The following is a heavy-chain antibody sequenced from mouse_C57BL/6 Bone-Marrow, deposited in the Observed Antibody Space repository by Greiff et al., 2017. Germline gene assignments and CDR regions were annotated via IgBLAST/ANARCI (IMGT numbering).Heavy chain of an antibody. CDR1: GFTFTDYY. CDR2: LRNKANGYTT. Sequence: EVKVVESGGGLVQPGGSLSLSCAASGFTFTDYYMSWVRQPPGKALEWLGFLRNKANGYTTEYSASVKGRFTITRDNSQSILYLQMNALRAEDSATYYCARYIPRHTIVSTEYFDYWGQGTTLTVSS. D-gene: IGHD1-1*01. V-gene: IGHV7-3*01. J-gene: IGHJ2*01. CDR3: ARYIPRHTIVSTEYFDY.